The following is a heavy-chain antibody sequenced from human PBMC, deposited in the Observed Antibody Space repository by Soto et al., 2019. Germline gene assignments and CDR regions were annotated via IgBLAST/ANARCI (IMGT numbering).Heavy chain of an antibody. J-gene: IGHJ3*02. Sequence: SETLSLTCRVSGGSVGAGAYYWSWIRQPPGKGLEWIGYTLYSGSPNYNPSLQSLQSRVTISVDTSRNQFSLRLTSVTAADTALYYCARHDYYHRTFDIWGQGTLVTVSS. D-gene: IGHD3-9*01. CDR1: GGSVGAGAYY. CDR3: ARHDYYHRTFDI. CDR2: TLYSGSP. V-gene: IGHV4-61*08.